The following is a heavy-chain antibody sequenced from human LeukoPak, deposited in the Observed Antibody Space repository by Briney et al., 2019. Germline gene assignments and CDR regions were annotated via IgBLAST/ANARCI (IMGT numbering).Heavy chain of an antibody. CDR3: ARDCIGCHGFDY. D-gene: IGHD2-15*01. Sequence: ASVKVSCKASGYTFNSYGISWVRQAPGQGLEWMGWVSAYADDTNYVQKFQGRVTMTTDTSTSTAYMELRSLRSDDTAVYYCARDCIGCHGFDYWGQGTLVTVSS. V-gene: IGHV1-18*01. CDR2: VSAYADDT. J-gene: IGHJ4*02. CDR1: GYTFNSYG.